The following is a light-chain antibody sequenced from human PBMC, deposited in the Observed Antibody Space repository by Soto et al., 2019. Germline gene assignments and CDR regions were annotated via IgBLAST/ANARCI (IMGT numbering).Light chain of an antibody. CDR1: QSVSSS. CDR2: YAS. V-gene: IGKV3-11*01. J-gene: IGKJ4*01. CDR3: QQRSNWPPT. Sequence: EIVLTQSPATLSLSPGERATLSCRASQSVSSSLAWYQQKPGQAPRLLIYYASNRATGIPARFSGSGSGTDFTLTISSLEPEDFAVYYCQQRSNWPPTFGGGTKVEIK.